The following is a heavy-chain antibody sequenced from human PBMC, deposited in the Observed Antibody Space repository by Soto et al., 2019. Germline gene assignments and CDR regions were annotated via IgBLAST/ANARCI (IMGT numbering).Heavy chain of an antibody. CDR1: GGSFSGYY. D-gene: IGHD6-19*01. V-gene: IGHV4-34*01. CDR2: INHSGST. Sequence: QVQLQQWGAGLLKPSETLSLTCAVYGGSFSGYYWNWIRQPPGKGLEWIGEINHSGSTNYNPSLKSRVTISVDTSKNQFSLKVTSVTAADTAVYYCARGWGAVADYWGQGTPVTVSS. J-gene: IGHJ4*02. CDR3: ARGWGAVADY.